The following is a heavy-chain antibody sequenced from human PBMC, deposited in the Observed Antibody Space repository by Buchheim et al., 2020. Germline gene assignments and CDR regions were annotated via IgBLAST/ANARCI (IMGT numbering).Heavy chain of an antibody. CDR2: IWYDGSNK. J-gene: IGHJ4*02. D-gene: IGHD3-3*01. Sequence: QVQLVESGGGVVQPGRSLRLSCAASGFTFSSHGMHWVRQAPGKGLEWVAVIWYDGSNKNYADSVKGRFTISRDNSQNTVDLQMNSLRDDDTAVYYCASTDFWSGPFDYWGQGTL. V-gene: IGHV3-33*01. CDR1: GFTFSSHG. CDR3: ASTDFWSGPFDY.